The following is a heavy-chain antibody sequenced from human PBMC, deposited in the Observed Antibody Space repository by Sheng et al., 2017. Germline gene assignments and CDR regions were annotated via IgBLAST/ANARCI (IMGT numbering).Heavy chain of an antibody. V-gene: IGHV4-4*07. CDR2: IYKTGTT. Sequence: QVQLWESGPGLVKPSETLSLTCTVSGVSVSTFYWNWIRQSAGKGLEWIGRIYKTGTTDYNPSLKSRVTMSIDTSKNQFSLRVNSVTAADTAVYFCARASYGVYWFDYWGQGTLATVSS. CDR3: ARASYGVYWFDY. D-gene: IGHD2-8*01. CDR1: GVSVSTFY. J-gene: IGHJ5*01.